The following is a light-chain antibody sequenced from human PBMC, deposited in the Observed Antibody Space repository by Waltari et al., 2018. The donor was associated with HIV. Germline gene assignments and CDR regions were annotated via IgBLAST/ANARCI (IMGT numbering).Light chain of an antibody. J-gene: IGLJ3*02. CDR3: SSYTSSSTLV. V-gene: IGLV2-14*01. CDR2: VLS. CDR1: SDNVGGYHY. Sequence: QSALTQPASVSGSPGQSITISCTGTSDNVGGYHYVYWYQQQPGKAPKLMGYVLSKRPSGVSNRFSGSKPGNTASLTISGLQAEDEADYYCSSYTSSSTLVFGGGTKLTVL.